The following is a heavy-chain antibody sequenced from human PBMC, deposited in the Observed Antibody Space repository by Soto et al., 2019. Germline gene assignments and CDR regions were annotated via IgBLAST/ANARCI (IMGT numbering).Heavy chain of an antibody. CDR2: ISAQNGNT. V-gene: IGHV1-18*01. Sequence: QVHLVQSGAEVKKPGASVKVSCKGSGYGFTTYGITWVRQAPGQGLEWMAWISAQNGNTNYAQKLQGRVTVTRDTSTSTAYMELRGLRSDDTAVYYCARGRYGNYWGQGALVTVSS. CDR1: GYGFTTYG. D-gene: IGHD1-1*01. CDR3: ARGRYGNY. J-gene: IGHJ4*02.